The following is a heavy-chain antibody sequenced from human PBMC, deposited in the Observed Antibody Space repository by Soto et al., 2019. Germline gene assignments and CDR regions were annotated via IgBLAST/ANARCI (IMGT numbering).Heavy chain of an antibody. CDR3: ARGTYVDYGDSQTTHYFDY. J-gene: IGHJ4*02. CDR1: GGSFSGYY. V-gene: IGHV4-34*01. Sequence: SSETLSLTCAVYGGSFSGYYWSWIRQPPGKGLEWIGEINHSGSTNYNPSLKSRVTISVDTSKNQFSLKLSSVTAADTAVYYCARGTYVDYGDSQTTHYFDYWGQGTLVTVSS. CDR2: INHSGST. D-gene: IGHD4-17*01.